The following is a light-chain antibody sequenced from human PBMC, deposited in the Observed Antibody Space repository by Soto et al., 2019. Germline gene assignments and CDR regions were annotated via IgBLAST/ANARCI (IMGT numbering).Light chain of an antibody. CDR2: KVS. J-gene: IGLJ3*02. CDR1: SSDAGHPYNY. V-gene: IGLV2-14*03. Sequence: QSALTQPASVSGSPGQSITISCTGTSSDAGHPYNYVSWYQQHPGKAPKLLIFKVSNRPSGISGRFSGSKSGNTASLTISGLQAEDEADYYCMSFIDSTSTHWVLGGGTKLTVL. CDR3: MSFIDSTSTHWV.